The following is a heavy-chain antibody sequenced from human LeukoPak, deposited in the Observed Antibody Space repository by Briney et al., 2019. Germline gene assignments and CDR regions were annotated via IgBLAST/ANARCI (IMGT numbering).Heavy chain of an antibody. J-gene: IGHJ3*02. CDR3: ARGTTDAFDI. V-gene: IGHV3-23*01. CDR1: GFTFSAYG. D-gene: IGHD2-2*01. CDR2: VSGADGTT. Sequence: GGSLRLSCAASGFTFSAYGMSWVRQSPRKGLEWVSGVSGADGTTYYADSVKGRFTISRDNSKNTLYLQMNSLRAEDTAVYYCARGTTDAFDIWGQGTVVTVSS.